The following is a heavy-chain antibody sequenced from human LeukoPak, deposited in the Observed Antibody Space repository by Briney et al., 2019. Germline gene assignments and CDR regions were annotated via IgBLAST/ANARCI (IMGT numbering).Heavy chain of an antibody. CDR1: GFIFSNYG. V-gene: IGHV3-64*02. CDR2: ISSNGGTT. D-gene: IGHD6-19*01. Sequence: GGSLGLSCVASGFIFSNYGVHWVRQAPGRGLEFVSRISSNGGTTYYADSLKGRFTISRDNSKNTVYLQMASLRPEDMAVYYCARVPFSSGWYDYWGQGTLVTVSS. CDR3: ARVPFSSGWYDY. J-gene: IGHJ4*02.